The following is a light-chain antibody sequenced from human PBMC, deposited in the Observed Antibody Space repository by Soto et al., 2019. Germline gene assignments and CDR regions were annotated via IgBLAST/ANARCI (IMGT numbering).Light chain of an antibody. Sequence: DIQMTQSPSTLSASVGDRVTITCRASQSVSSWLAWYQQKPGKAPKLLIYKASSLESGVPSRFSGSGSGTDFTLTISSLQPEDFATYYCQQYNSYSWTFGQGTKVEIK. CDR2: KAS. CDR1: QSVSSW. J-gene: IGKJ1*01. CDR3: QQYNSYSWT. V-gene: IGKV1-5*03.